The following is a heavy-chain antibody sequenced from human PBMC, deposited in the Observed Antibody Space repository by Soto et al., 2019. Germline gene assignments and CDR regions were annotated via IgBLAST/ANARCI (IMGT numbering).Heavy chain of an antibody. Sequence: SETLSLTCTVSGGSISSSSYYWGWIRQPPGKGLEWIGSIYYSGSTYYNPSLKSRVTISVDTSKNQFSLKLSSVTAADTAVYYCVTRRPNDYGDEMGNDYWGQGTLVTVSS. D-gene: IGHD4-17*01. CDR3: VTRRPNDYGDEMGNDY. CDR1: GGSISSSSYY. V-gene: IGHV4-39*01. CDR2: IYYSGST. J-gene: IGHJ4*02.